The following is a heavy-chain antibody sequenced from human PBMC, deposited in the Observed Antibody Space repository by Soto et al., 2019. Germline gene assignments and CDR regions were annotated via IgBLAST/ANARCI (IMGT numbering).Heavy chain of an antibody. CDR3: ARRYSGYGDY. J-gene: IGHJ4*02. V-gene: IGHV4-4*02. CDR2: VYHSGST. CDR1: GGSISSSNW. Sequence: SETLSLTCAVSGGSISSSNWWSWVRQPPGKGLEWIGEVYHSGSTNYNPSLKSRATISVDTSKNQFSLKLSSVTAADTAVYYCARRYSGYGDYWGQGTLVTVSS. D-gene: IGHD5-12*01.